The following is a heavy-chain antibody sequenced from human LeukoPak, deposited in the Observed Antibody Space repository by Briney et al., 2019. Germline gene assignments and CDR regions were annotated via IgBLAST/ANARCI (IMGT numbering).Heavy chain of an antibody. CDR3: ARDTHDNWFDP. CDR2: IYYSGST. Sequence: SETLSLTCTVSGGSISSYYWSWVRQPPGKGLEWIGYIYYSGSTNYNPSLKSRVTISVDTSKNQFSLKLSSVTAADTAVYYCARDTHDNWFDPWGQGTLVTVSS. CDR1: GGSISSYY. J-gene: IGHJ5*02. V-gene: IGHV4-59*01.